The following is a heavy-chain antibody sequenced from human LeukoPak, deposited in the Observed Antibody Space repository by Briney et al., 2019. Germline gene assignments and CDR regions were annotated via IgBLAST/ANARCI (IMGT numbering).Heavy chain of an antibody. D-gene: IGHD6-19*01. Sequence: SETLSLTCTVSGGSISTFYWSWIRQPPGKGLEWIGYIYYSGSTYYNPSLKSRITMSVDTSKNQFSLKLSSVTAADTAVYYCARDLRAGKEYFQHWGQGTLVTVSA. V-gene: IGHV4-59*12. CDR2: IYYSGST. J-gene: IGHJ1*01. CDR1: GGSISTFY. CDR3: ARDLRAGKEYFQH.